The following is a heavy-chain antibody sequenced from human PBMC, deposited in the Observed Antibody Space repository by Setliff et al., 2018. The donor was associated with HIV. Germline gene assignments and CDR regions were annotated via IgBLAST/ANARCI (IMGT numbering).Heavy chain of an antibody. CDR3: ARGVLITKRVTQTGGYYYYTDV. CDR2: MYYTGSS. J-gene: IGHJ6*03. Sequence: NPSETLSLTCTVSGGSVSSSTTYYWGWIRQPPGKGLEWIGSMYYTGSSYYNPSLKSRVTISVDTSKNQFSLKVNSVTATDTAVYYCARGVLITKRVTQTGGYYYYTDVWGKGTTVTVSS. CDR1: GGSVSSSTTYY. V-gene: IGHV4-39*01. D-gene: IGHD2-21*02.